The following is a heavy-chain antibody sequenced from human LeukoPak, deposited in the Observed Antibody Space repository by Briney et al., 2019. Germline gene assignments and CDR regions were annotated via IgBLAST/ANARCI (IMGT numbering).Heavy chain of an antibody. CDR3: ARDGAAAGRTFDY. Sequence: ASVKVSCKAASYTFAYYGISWVRQAHGQGLELVGWISAYNGNTNSAQKLQGRVTMTTDTSTSTAYMELRSLRSDDTALYYCARDGAAAGRTFDYWGQGTLVTVSS. V-gene: IGHV1-18*01. J-gene: IGHJ4*02. CDR2: ISAYNGNT. CDR1: SYTFAYYG. D-gene: IGHD6-13*01.